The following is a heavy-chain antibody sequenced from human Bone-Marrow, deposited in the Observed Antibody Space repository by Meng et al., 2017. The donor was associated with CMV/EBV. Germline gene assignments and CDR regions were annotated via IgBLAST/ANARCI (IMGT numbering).Heavy chain of an antibody. V-gene: IGHV3-53*01. CDR2: IYSGGST. J-gene: IGHJ4*02. D-gene: IGHD2-15*01. CDR1: GFIFSDYW. CDR3: AVRFCSGGSCPVGALGAFDY. Sequence: GESLKIPCKASGFIFSDYWMNWVRQVPGKGLEWVSVIYSGGSTYYADSVKGRFTISRDNSKNTLYLQMNSLRAEDTAVYYCAVRFCSGGSCPVGALGAFDYWGQGTLVTVSS.